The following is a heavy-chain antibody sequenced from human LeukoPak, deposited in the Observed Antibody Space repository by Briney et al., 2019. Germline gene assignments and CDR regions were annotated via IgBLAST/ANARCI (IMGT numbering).Heavy chain of an antibody. Sequence: GGSLRLSCAASGFTFSSYAMSWVRQAPGKGLEWVSTISSSGGSTYYADSVKGRFTTSRDNSKNTLYLQMNSLRAEDTAIYYCAKNSGSYYEEGYWGQGTLVTVSS. CDR1: GFTFSSYA. CDR2: ISSSGGST. D-gene: IGHD1-26*01. CDR3: AKNSGSYYEEGY. J-gene: IGHJ4*02. V-gene: IGHV3-23*01.